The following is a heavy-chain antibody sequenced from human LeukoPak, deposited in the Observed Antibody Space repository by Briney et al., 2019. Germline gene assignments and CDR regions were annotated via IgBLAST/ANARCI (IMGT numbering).Heavy chain of an antibody. D-gene: IGHD3-16*02. CDR3: ARVKRDYVWGSYRYTGFFDY. CDR1: GGSISSGSYY. J-gene: IGHJ4*02. Sequence: SQTLSLTCTVSGGSISSGSYYWSWIRQPAGKGLEWIGRIYTSGSTNYNPSLKSRVTISVDTSKNQFSLKLSSVTAADTAVYYCARVKRDYVWGSYRYTGFFDYWGQGTLVTVSS. CDR2: IYTSGST. V-gene: IGHV4-61*02.